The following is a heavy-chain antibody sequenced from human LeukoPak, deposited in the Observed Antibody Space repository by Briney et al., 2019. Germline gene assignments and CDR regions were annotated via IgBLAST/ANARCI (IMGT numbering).Heavy chain of an antibody. J-gene: IGHJ4*02. D-gene: IGHD6-6*01. V-gene: IGHV3-11*04. CDR2: ISSSGSKV. Sequence: GGSLRLSCTASGFTFSDYHMSWIRQAPGKGLEWVSYISSSGSKVYYADSVKGRFTISRDNAKNSLYLQMNSLRAEETAVYYCAISYSSSRFDYWGQGTLVTVSS. CDR3: AISYSSSRFDY. CDR1: GFTFSDYH.